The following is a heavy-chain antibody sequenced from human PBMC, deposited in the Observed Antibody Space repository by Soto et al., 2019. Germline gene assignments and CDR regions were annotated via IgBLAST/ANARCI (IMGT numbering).Heavy chain of an antibody. D-gene: IGHD2-15*01. CDR1: GFTFSSYT. CDR3: ARGDCRGGSCYSEHHHAMDV. CDR2: ISYDGSIK. Sequence: QVQLVESGGGVVQPGRSLRLSCAASGFTFSSYTMHWVRQAPGKGLEWVAVISYDGSIKNYADSVKGRFTISRDNSKNTLHLQMNSLRAEDPAVYYCARGDCRGGSCYSEHHHAMDVWGPGTTVTGSS. J-gene: IGHJ6*02. V-gene: IGHV3-30-3*01.